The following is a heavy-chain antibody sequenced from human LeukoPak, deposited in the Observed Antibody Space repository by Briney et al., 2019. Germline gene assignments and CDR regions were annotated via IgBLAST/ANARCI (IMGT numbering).Heavy chain of an antibody. J-gene: IGHJ4*02. CDR1: GYTFTGYY. CDR3: AIAIKDSYGFG. D-gene: IGHD5-18*01. Sequence: ASVKVSCKASGYTFTGYYMHWVRQAPGQGLEWMGRINPNSGGTSYAQKFQGRVTMTRDTSISTAYMELSRLRSDDTAVYYCAIAIKDSYGFGWGQGTLVTVSS. V-gene: IGHV1-2*06. CDR2: INPNSGGT.